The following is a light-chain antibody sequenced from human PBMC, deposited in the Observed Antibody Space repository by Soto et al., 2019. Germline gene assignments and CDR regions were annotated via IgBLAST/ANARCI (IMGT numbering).Light chain of an antibody. CDR1: QSVNSN. V-gene: IGKV3-15*01. CDR2: GAS. Sequence: EIVMTQSPATLSVSPGERATLSCRASQSVNSNLAWYQQKPGQAPKLLIYGASTRAAGIPARFSGSGSGTEFSLTISILQSEDFAVYYCQQYNNRTPDTFGQGTKLEIK. J-gene: IGKJ2*01. CDR3: QQYNNRTPDT.